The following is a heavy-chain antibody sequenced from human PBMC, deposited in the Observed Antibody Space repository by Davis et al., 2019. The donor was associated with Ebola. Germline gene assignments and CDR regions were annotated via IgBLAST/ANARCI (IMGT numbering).Heavy chain of an antibody. CDR2: ISAYNGNT. CDR1: RYTFTSYG. V-gene: IGHV1-18*01. D-gene: IGHD2-2*01. CDR3: ARAGYCSSTSCYYNYYYYGMDV. Sequence: ASSVKVPCKASRYTFTSYGISWVRQAPRPGLEWMGWISAYNGNTNYAQKLQGRVTMTTYTSTSTAYMELRSLRSDDTAVYYCARAGYCSSTSCYYNYYYYGMDVWGQGTTVTVSS. J-gene: IGHJ6*02.